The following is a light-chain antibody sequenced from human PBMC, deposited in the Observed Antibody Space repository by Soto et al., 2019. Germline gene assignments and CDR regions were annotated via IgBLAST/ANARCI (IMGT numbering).Light chain of an antibody. Sequence: QSVLTQPPSVSGAPGQRVTIYCTGNSSNIGAGYDVHWYQQFPGTAPKLLIYGNTNRPSGVPDRFSGSKSGTSASLAITGLQAEDAADYYCQSFDNRLSGSVFGGGTKVTVL. J-gene: IGLJ2*01. CDR3: QSFDNRLSGSV. CDR1: SSNIGAGYD. V-gene: IGLV1-40*01. CDR2: GNT.